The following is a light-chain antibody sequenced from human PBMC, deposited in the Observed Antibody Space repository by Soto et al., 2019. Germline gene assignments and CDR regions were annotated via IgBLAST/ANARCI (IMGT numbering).Light chain of an antibody. J-gene: IGLJ1*01. CDR1: SSDFGSYNL. Sequence: NQAASGNGVDLRGSTISSNGTSSDFGSYNLVSWYQQHPGKAPKLMIYEDSKRPSGVSNRFSGSKSGNTASLTISGRQAEDDADYYCCSYAGSSTYVFGTGTKLT. CDR3: CSYAGSSTYV. CDR2: EDS. V-gene: IGLV2-23*01.